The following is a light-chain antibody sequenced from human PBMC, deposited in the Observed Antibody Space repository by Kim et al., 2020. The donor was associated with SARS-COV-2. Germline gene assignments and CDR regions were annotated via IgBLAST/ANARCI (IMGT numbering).Light chain of an antibody. Sequence: DIQMTQSPSSLSASVGDRVTITCRASQSISSYLNWYQQKPGKAPKLLIYAASSLQSGVPSRFSGSGSGTDFTLTISSLQPEDFATYYCQQCNSTPRTLGQGTKGDIK. CDR3: QQCNSTPRT. CDR2: AAS. CDR1: QSISSY. V-gene: IGKV1-39*01. J-gene: IGKJ1*01.